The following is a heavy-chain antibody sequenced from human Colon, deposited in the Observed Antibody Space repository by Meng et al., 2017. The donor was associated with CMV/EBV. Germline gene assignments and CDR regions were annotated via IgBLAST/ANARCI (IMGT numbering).Heavy chain of an antibody. J-gene: IGHJ4*02. V-gene: IGHV4-39*01. CDR2: IYHSGST. CDR1: GASISSSQYY. D-gene: IGHD3-10*01. Sequence: GSLRLSCSVSGASISSSQYYWGWIRQPPGKGLEWIASIYHSGSTYYNPSLKSRVTISVDTSKNRFSLKLSSVTAADTAVYYCVRRVSGSSFRDYWGQGTLVTVSS. CDR3: VRRVSGSSFRDY.